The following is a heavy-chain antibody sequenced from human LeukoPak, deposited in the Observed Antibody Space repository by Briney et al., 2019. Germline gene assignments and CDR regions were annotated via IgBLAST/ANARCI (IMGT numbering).Heavy chain of an antibody. CDR2: ISYDGSNK. J-gene: IGHJ4*02. D-gene: IGHD6-19*01. CDR3: AKAGEAVAGTY. CDR1: GFTFSSYG. Sequence: GGPLRLSCAASGFTFSSYGMHWVRQAPGKGLEWVAVISYDGSNKYYADSVKGRFTISRDNSKNTLYLQMNSLRAEDTAVYYCAKAGEAVAGTYWGQGTLVTVSS. V-gene: IGHV3-30*18.